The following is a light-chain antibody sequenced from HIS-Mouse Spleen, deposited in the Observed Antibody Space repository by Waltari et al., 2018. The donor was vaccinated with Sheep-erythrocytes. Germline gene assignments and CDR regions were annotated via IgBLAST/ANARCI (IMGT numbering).Light chain of an antibody. Sequence: QSALTQPPSASGSPGPSGTFSCTGTISDVGGYNYFSWYQQHPGKAPNLMIYGVSKRPSGVPDRFSGSKSGNTASLTVSGLQAEDEADYYCSSYAGSNVVFGGGTKLTVL. CDR3: SSYAGSNVV. CDR2: GVS. V-gene: IGLV2-8*01. J-gene: IGLJ2*01. CDR1: ISDVGGYNY.